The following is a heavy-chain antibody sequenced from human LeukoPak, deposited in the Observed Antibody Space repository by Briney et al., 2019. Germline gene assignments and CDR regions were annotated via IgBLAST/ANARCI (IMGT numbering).Heavy chain of an antibody. CDR1: GYAFTGYY. V-gene: IGHV1-2*02. CDR3: ARADCGHYFDY. J-gene: IGHJ4*02. Sequence: GASVKVSCKASGYAFTGYYMHWVRQAPGQGLEWMGWINPTSGGTNYAQKFQGRVTMTRDTSISTAYMELSRLTSDDTAVYYCARADCGHYFDYWGQGTLVTVSS. D-gene: IGHD2-21*02. CDR2: INPTSGGT.